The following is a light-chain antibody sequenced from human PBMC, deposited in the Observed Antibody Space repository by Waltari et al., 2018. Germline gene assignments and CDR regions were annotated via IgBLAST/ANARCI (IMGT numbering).Light chain of an antibody. V-gene: IGKV3-11*01. CDR1: QIVTTD. J-gene: IGKJ3*01. CDR3: HQRSNWPLT. Sequence: EVVLTQSPATLSLSPGDRATLSCRASQIVTTDLAWYQQRRGQAPRLLIYDASARATGIPARFSGSGSGTDFTLTISGLEPEDFAVYYCHQRSNWPLTFGPGTKVDFK. CDR2: DAS.